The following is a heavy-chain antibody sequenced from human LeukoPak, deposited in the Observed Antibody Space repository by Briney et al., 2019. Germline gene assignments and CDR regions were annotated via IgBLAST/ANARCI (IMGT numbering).Heavy chain of an antibody. CDR2: IKQDRSEK. Sequence: PGGSLRLSCAASGFTFSNYWMSWVRQAPGKGLEWVANIKQDRSEKYYVDSVKGRFTISRDNAKNSVYLQMNSLRAEDTAVYYCARIGYKGTSFDYWGQGKLVTVSS. D-gene: IGHD5-24*01. V-gene: IGHV3-7*01. CDR1: GFTFSNYW. J-gene: IGHJ4*02. CDR3: ARIGYKGTSFDY.